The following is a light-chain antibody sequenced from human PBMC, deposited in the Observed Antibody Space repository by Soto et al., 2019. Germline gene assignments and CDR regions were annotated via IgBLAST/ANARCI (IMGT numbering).Light chain of an antibody. CDR3: AAWDDGRNGYV. J-gene: IGLJ1*01. CDR2: SND. CDR1: SSHIGINT. V-gene: IGLV1-44*01. Sequence: QLVLTQPPSASGTPGQRVTISCSGTSSHIGINTVNWYQHLPGAAPKLLIYSNDQRPSGVPDRFSGSKSGTSASLAISGLQSEDEADYYCAAWDDGRNGYVFGTGTKLTVL.